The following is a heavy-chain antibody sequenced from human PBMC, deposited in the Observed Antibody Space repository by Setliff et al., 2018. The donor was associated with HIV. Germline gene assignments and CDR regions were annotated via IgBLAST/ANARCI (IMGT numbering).Heavy chain of an antibody. CDR2: INHGGST. CDR3: ARGGRWLVH. Sequence: PGGSLRLSCAASGFTFSSYWMHWIRQPPGKGLEWIGEINHGGSTDYNPSLKSRVTISVDTSKNQFSLKLSSVTAADTAVYYCARGGRWLVHWGQGTLVTVSS. J-gene: IGHJ4*02. D-gene: IGHD6-19*01. CDR1: GFTFSSYW. V-gene: IGHV4-34*01.